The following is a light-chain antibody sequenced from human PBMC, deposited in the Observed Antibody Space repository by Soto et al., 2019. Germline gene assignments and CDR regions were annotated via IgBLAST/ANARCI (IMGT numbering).Light chain of an antibody. J-gene: IGKJ5*01. CDR3: QQRSNWPHSIT. V-gene: IGKV3-11*01. CDR2: DAS. CDR1: QSVSTN. Sequence: IFMTQSPDTLSVSPWERATLSCRASQSVSTNLAWYQHQPGQAPRLLIYDASNRATGIPARFSGSGSETDFTLTISSLDPEDFAVYYCQQRSNWPHSITFGQGTRLEIK.